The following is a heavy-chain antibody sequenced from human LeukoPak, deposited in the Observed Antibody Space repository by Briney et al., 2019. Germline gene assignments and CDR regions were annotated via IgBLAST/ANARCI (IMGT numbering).Heavy chain of an antibody. CDR2: IYYSGST. V-gene: IGHV4-59*01. CDR3: ARGYSSSWTPNDAFDI. Sequence: SETLSLTCTVSGGSISGYYWSWIRQPPGKGLEWIGYIYYSGSTNYNPSLKSRVTISVDSSKNQFSLKLSSVTAADTAVYYCARGYSSSWTPNDAFDIWGQGTMVTVSS. J-gene: IGHJ3*02. D-gene: IGHD6-13*01. CDR1: GGSISGYY.